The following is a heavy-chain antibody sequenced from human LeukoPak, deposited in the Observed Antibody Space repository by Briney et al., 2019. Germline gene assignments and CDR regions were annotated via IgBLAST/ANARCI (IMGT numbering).Heavy chain of an antibody. CDR2: IDSTSNYI. Sequence: PGGSLRLSCAASGFTFSSYGMSWVRQAPGKGLEWVSSIDSTSNYIYYADSVRGRFTISRDNAKNSLFLQMNSLRAEDTAVYYCARVLRYCSGGNCYSGGLGYMDVWGKGTTVTISS. CDR1: GFTFSSYG. CDR3: ARVLRYCSGGNCYSGGLGYMDV. J-gene: IGHJ6*03. V-gene: IGHV3-21*04. D-gene: IGHD2-15*01.